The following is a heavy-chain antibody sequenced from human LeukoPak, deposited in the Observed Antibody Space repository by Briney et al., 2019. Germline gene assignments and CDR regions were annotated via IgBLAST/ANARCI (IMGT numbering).Heavy chain of an antibody. J-gene: IGHJ4*02. CDR1: GFTFRHYS. CDR2: IWYDGSNK. Sequence: GGSLRLSCVASGFTFRHYSMHWVRQAPGKGLEWVAVIWYDGSNKYYADSVKGRFTISRDNSKNTLYLQMNSLRAEDTAVYYCAKDPKPSIAARGRFRLYYFDYWGQGTLVTVSS. D-gene: IGHD6-6*01. CDR3: AKDPKPSIAARGRFRLYYFDY. V-gene: IGHV3-33*06.